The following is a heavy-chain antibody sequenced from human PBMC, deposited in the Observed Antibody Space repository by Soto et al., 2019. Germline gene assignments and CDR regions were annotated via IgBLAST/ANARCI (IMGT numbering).Heavy chain of an antibody. V-gene: IGHV3-48*03. D-gene: IGHD3-22*01. J-gene: IGHJ4*02. CDR3: ARPDRGPWDY. Sequence: PGGSLRLSCAASGFSFSSYEMNWVRQAPGKGLEWVSYISSSGSTIYYADSVKGRFTISRDNAKNSLYLQMNSLRAEDTAVYYCARPDRGPWDYWGQGTLVTVSS. CDR1: GFSFSSYE. CDR2: ISSSGSTI.